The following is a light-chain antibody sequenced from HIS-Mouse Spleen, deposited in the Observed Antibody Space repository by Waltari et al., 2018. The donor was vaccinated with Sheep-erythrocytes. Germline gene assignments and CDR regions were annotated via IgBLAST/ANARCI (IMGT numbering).Light chain of an antibody. V-gene: IGLV1-51*01. CDR3: GTWDSSLSAV. CDR1: SSNIGNNY. CDR2: EKS. J-gene: IGLJ3*02. Sequence: QSVLTQPPSVSAAPGQKVTISCSGSSSNIGNNYVSWYQQLPGTAPKLLIYEKSKRPSGFPDRFSGSKSGTSATLGITGLQTGDEADDYCGTWDSSLSAVFGGGTKLTVL.